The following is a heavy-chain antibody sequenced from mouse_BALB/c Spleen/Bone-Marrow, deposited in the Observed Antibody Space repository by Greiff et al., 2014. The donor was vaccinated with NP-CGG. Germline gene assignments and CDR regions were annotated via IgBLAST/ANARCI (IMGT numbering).Heavy chain of an antibody. J-gene: IGHJ3*01. CDR2: IYPGDGDT. CDR1: GYTFTSYW. CDR3: ARGDYDYDDWFAY. D-gene: IGHD2-4*01. V-gene: IGHV1-87*01. Sequence: VQLQQSGAELARPGASVKLSCKASGYTFTSYWMQWVKQRPGQGLEWIGAIYPGDGDTRYTQKFKGKATLTADKSSSTAYMQLSSLASEDSAVYHCARGDYDYDDWFAYWGQGTLVTVSA.